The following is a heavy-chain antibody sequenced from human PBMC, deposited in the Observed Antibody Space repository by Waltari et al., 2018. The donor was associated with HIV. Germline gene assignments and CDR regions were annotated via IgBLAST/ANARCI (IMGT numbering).Heavy chain of an antibody. CDR1: NFSVSGKH. D-gene: IGHD3-10*01. J-gene: IGHJ5*02. CDR2: IYPDDTT. CDR3: ATGVRYYGP. Sequence: AESGGRLIQPGGSLGLSCTASNFSVSGKHVTGIRQAPGGSLEWVAVIYPDDTTHDADSVSGRFTISRAKSRTTVLLLMNGLFVDDTATYFCATGVRYYGPWGQGTRVTVSS. V-gene: IGHV3-53*01.